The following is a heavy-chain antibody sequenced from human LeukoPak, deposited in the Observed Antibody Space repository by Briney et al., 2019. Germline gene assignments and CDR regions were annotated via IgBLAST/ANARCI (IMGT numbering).Heavy chain of an antibody. J-gene: IGHJ3*02. CDR2: IYYSGST. CDR1: GFTFSSYA. CDR3: ARDLSPTAAFDI. V-gene: IGHV4-31*02. Sequence: LRLSCAASGFTFSSYAMSWIRQHPGKGLEWIGYIYYSGSTYYNPSLKSRVTISVDTSKNQFSLKLSSVTAADTAVYYCARDLSPTAAFDIWGQGTMVTVSS. D-gene: IGHD4-17*01.